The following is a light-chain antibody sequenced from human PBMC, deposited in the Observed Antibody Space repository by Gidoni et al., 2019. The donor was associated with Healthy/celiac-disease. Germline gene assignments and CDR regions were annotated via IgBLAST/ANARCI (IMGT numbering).Light chain of an antibody. V-gene: IGKV3-11*01. CDR2: EAS. J-gene: IGKJ1*01. CDR3: QQRSNWWT. CDR1: QSVGSY. Sequence: EIVLTQSPATLSLSPGERATLSCRASQSVGSYLAWYQQKPGQAPRLLIYEASNRATGIPARFSGSGSGTDFTLTISSLEPEDFAVYYCQQRSNWWTFGQGTKVEIQ.